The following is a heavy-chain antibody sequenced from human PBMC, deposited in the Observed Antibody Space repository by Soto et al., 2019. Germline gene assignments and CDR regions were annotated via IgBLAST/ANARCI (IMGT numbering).Heavy chain of an antibody. CDR2: ISHGGSS. CDR1: GGCFRVYY. J-gene: IGHJ6*02. D-gene: IGHD2-15*01. CDR3: AGRWNFYYGMDV. Sequence: PSETLSLTRAASGGCFRVYYGSGIRQPPGKGLEWIGEISHGGSSNNNPSLKSRVTISVDPSKNQFSLTLTSVTAADTAVYYCAGRWNFYYGMDVWGQGTTVTVSS. V-gene: IGHV4-34*01.